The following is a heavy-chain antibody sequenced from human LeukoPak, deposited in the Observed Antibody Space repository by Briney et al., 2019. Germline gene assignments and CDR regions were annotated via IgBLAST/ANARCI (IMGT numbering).Heavy chain of an antibody. CDR3: AKTQVPAAIHMAWVDY. Sequence: GGSLRLSCAASGFTFSSYGMHWVRQAPGKGLEWVAFIRYDGSNKYYADSVKGRFTISRDNSKNTLYLQMNSLRAEDTAVYYCAKTQVPAAIHMAWVDYWGQGTLVTVSS. V-gene: IGHV3-30*02. D-gene: IGHD2-2*02. CDR2: IRYDGSNK. CDR1: GFTFSSYG. J-gene: IGHJ4*02.